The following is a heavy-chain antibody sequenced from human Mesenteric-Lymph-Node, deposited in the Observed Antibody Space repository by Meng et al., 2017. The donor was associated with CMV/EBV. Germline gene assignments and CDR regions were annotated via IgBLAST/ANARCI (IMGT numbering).Heavy chain of an antibody. J-gene: IGHJ4*02. CDR3: AKTGTYYEFDY. Sequence: SCEASGVTFSSYAMTWVRQAPGKGLEWVSVIYGGGGSTYYADSVKGRFTISRDDSKSTLFLQMNSLRAEDTAVYYCAKTGTYYEFDYWGQGALVTVSS. CDR1: GVTFSSYA. V-gene: IGHV3-23*03. CDR2: IYGGGGST. D-gene: IGHD1-26*01.